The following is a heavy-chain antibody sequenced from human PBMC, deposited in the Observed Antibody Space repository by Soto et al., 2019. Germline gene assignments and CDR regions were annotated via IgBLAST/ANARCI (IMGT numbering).Heavy chain of an antibody. D-gene: IGHD3-10*01. CDR2: IYYSGST. CDR1: GGSFSGYY. V-gene: IGHV4-34*09. CDR3: ARVPGGSYYFDY. J-gene: IGHJ4*02. Sequence: SETLSLTCAVYGGSFSGYYWSWIRQPPGKGLEWIGYIYYSGSTYYNPSLKSRVTISVDTSKNQFSLKLSSVTAADTAVYYCARVPGGSYYFDYWGQGTLVTVSS.